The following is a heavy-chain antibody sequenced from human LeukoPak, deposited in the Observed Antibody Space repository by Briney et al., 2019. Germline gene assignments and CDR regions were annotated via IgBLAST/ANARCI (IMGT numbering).Heavy chain of an antibody. J-gene: IGHJ6*03. CDR1: GFSLSTSGVG. CDR3: ARSRRYYDPRRETKYYIDV. Sequence: SGPTLVNPTQTLTLTCTFSGFSLSTSGVGVGWIRQPPGKALEWLALIYWNDYKRYSPSLKSRLTITKDTSKNQVVLTMTNTDPVDTATYYCARSRRYYDPRRETKYYIDVWGKGTTVTISS. V-gene: IGHV2-5*01. D-gene: IGHD3-22*01. CDR2: IYWNDYK.